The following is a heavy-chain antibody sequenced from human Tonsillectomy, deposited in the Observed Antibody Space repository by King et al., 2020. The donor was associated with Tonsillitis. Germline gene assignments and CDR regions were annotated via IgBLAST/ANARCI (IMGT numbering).Heavy chain of an antibody. Sequence: DVQLVESGGGVVQPGGSLRLSCAASGFTFDDYAMHWVRQAPGKGLEWVSLIRGDGGRTYFSDSVKGRFTISRANRHNSLYLQMNSLRTEETALYYCAKNMYSDSSEELDYWGQGTLVTVSS. D-gene: IGHD3-22*01. J-gene: IGHJ4*02. CDR2: IRGDGGRT. CDR1: GFTFDDYA. V-gene: IGHV3-43*02. CDR3: AKNMYSDSSEELDY.